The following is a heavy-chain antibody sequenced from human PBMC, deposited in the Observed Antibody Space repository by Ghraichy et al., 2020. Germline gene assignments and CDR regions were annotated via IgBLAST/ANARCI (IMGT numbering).Heavy chain of an antibody. J-gene: IGHJ4*02. Sequence: SETLSLTCAVYGGSFSGYYWSWIRQPPGKGLEWIGEINHSGSTNYNPSLKSRVTISVDTSKNQFSLKLSSVTAADTAVYYCARGPPNYGGNPKGFDYWGQGTLVTVSS. CDR3: ARGPPNYGGNPKGFDY. V-gene: IGHV4-34*01. CDR1: GGSFSGYY. CDR2: INHSGST. D-gene: IGHD4-23*01.